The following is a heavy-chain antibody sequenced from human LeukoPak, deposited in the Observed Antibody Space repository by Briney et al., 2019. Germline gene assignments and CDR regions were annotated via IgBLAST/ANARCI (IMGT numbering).Heavy chain of an antibody. J-gene: IGHJ3*02. Sequence: GGSLRLSCAASGFTFSSYAMHWVRQAPGKGLEWVAVISYDGSNKYYADSVKGRFTISRDNSKNTLYLQMNSLRAEDTAMYYCASIAVVPANAFDIWGQGTMVTVSS. V-gene: IGHV3-30-3*01. CDR2: ISYDGSNK. CDR1: GFTFSSYA. CDR3: ASIAVVPANAFDI. D-gene: IGHD2-2*01.